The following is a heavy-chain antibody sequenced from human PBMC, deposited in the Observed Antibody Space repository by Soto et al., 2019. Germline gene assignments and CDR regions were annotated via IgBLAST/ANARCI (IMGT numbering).Heavy chain of an antibody. CDR3: ARVAQRYQMLSYYYYYYMDV. V-gene: IGHV3-64*01. CDR2: ISSNGGST. J-gene: IGHJ6*03. Sequence: GGSLRLSCAASGFTFSSYAMHWVRQAPGKGLEYVSAISSNGGSTYYANSVKGRFTISRDNSKNTLYHQMGSLRAEDMAVYYCARVAQRYQMLSYYYYYYMDVWGKGTTVTVSS. D-gene: IGHD2-2*01. CDR1: GFTFSSYA.